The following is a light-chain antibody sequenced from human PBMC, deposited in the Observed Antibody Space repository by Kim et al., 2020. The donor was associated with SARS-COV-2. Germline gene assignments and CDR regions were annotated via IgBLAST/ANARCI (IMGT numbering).Light chain of an antibody. V-gene: IGKV1-39*01. J-gene: IGKJ4*01. CDR1: QSIRNF. CDR2: ATS. CDR3: QQSFLTPLT. Sequence: ASVGDRVTITCRASQSIRNFLHWYQQKPGKAPHLLIFATSNLQSGVPSRFSGGGSGTNFILTINSLQPEDSATYFCQQSFLTPLTFGGGTKVDIK.